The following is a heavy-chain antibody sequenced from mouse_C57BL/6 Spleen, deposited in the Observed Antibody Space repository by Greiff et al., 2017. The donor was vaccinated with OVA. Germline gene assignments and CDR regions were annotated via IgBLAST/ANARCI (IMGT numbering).Heavy chain of an antibody. CDR1: GYTFTSYW. D-gene: IGHD4-1*01. V-gene: IGHV1-7*01. Sequence: LQESGAELAKPGASVKLSCKASGYTFTSYWMHWVKQRPGQGLDWIGYINPSSGFTKYNQKFKAKATLTADKSSSTAYMQLSSLTYEDAAVYYCARDGLGHSFDVWGTGTTVTVSS. CDR2: INPSSGFT. J-gene: IGHJ1*03. CDR3: ARDGLGHSFDV.